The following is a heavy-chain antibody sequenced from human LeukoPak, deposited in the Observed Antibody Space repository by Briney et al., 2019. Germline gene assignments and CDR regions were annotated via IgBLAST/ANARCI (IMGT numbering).Heavy chain of an antibody. CDR1: GFTFDDYG. CDR3: AKEKHNPRGAFDI. CDR2: IRYDGSNK. J-gene: IGHJ3*02. D-gene: IGHD1-14*01. Sequence: GGSLRLSCVASGFTFDDYGISWVRQAPGKGLEWVAFIRYDGSNKYYADSVKGRFTISRDNSKNTLYLQMNSLRAEDTAVYYCAKEKHNPRGAFDIWGQGTMVTVSS. V-gene: IGHV3-30*02.